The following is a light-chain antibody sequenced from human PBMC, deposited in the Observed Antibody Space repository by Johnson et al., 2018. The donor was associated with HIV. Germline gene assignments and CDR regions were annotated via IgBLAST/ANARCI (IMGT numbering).Light chain of an antibody. Sequence: QSVLTQPPSVSAAPGQKVTISCSGSSSNIENNYVSWYQQLPGTAPKLLIYDSNKRLSGIPDRFSGSKSGTSATLSITGLQTGDEVDYYCGTWNSSLSADVFGTCTKVTVL. V-gene: IGLV1-51*01. CDR3: GTWNSSLSADV. CDR2: DSN. CDR1: SSNIENNY. J-gene: IGLJ1*01.